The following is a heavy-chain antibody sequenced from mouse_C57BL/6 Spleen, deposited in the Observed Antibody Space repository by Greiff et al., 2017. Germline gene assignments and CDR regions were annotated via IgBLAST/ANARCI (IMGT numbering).Heavy chain of an antibody. D-gene: IGHD2-1*01. V-gene: IGHV1-80*01. CDR2: IYPGDGDT. CDR1: GYEFSSYW. J-gene: IGHJ2*01. Sequence: QVQLQQSGAELVKPGASVKLSCKASGYEFSSYWMNWVKQRPGKGLEWIGQIYPGDGDTNYNRKFMGKATLTAEKSSSTAYMQLSSLTSEDAAVYFCAREGALYYGNYPGYFDYGGKGTTLTVSS. CDR3: AREGALYYGNYPGYFDY.